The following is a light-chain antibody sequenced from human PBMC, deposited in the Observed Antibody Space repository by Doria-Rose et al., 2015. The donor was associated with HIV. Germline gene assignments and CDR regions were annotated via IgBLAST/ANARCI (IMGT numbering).Light chain of an antibody. J-gene: IGKJ1*01. V-gene: IGKV3-20*01. CDR1: QSFSSTY. CDR3: HQYGTSWT. Sequence: TQSPGTLSLSPGERATLSCRASQSFSSTYLAWYQQKPGQAPSLLIYDGSTRATGIPDRFSASGSETDFTLTINRLEPEDFALYYCHQYGTSWTFGQGTKVEI. CDR2: DGS.